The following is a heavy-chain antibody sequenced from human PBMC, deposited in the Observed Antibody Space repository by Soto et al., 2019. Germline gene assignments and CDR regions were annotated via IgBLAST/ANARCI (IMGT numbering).Heavy chain of an antibody. V-gene: IGHV4-31*03. Sequence: QVQLQESGPGLVKPSQTLSLTCTVSGGSISSGGYYWSWIRQHPGKGLEWIGYIYYSGSTYYNPSLKIRVTISVDTSKNQFYLKLSSVTAADTAVYYCARSNVGYCSGGSCPFDYWGQGTLVTVSS. CDR3: ARSNVGYCSGGSCPFDY. CDR1: GGSISSGGYY. D-gene: IGHD2-15*01. J-gene: IGHJ4*02. CDR2: IYYSGST.